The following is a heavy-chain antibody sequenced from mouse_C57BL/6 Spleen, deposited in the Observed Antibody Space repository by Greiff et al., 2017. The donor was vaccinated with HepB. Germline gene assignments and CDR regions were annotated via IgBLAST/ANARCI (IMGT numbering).Heavy chain of an antibody. Sequence: QVQLQQPGAELVKPGASVKLSCKASGYTFTSYWMQWVKQRPGQGLEWIGEIDPSDSYTNYNQKFKGKATLTVDTSSSTAYMQLSSLTSEDSAVYYCARSTMVTTYYFDYGGQGTTLTVSS. CDR3: ARSTMVTTYYFDY. CDR1: GYTFTSYW. CDR2: IDPSDSYT. V-gene: IGHV1-50*01. D-gene: IGHD2-2*01. J-gene: IGHJ2*01.